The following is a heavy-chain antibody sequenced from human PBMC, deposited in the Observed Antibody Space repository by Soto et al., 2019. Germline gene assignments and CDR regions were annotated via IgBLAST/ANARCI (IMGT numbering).Heavy chain of an antibody. V-gene: IGHV3-11*06. D-gene: IGHD3-3*01. Sequence: GGTLMLSCAASGFTFSDYYMSWIRQAPGKGLEWVSYISSSSSYTNYADSVKGRFTISRDNAKNSLYLQMNSLRAEDTAVYYCARVSGPFDYWGQGTLVTVSS. CDR2: ISSSSSYT. CDR3: ARVSGPFDY. J-gene: IGHJ4*02. CDR1: GFTFSDYY.